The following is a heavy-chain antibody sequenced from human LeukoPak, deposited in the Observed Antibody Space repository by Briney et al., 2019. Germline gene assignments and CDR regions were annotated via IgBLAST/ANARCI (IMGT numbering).Heavy chain of an antibody. V-gene: IGHV4-59*01. CDR1: GGSISSYY. D-gene: IGHD3-10*01. Sequence: SETLSLTCTVSGGSISSYYWSWIRQPPGKGLEWIGYIYYSGSTNYNPSLRSRVTISVDTSKNQFSLKLSSVTAAETAVYYCARHHYYGSGTFDYWGQGTLVTVSS. CDR2: IYYSGST. J-gene: IGHJ4*02. CDR3: ARHHYYGSGTFDY.